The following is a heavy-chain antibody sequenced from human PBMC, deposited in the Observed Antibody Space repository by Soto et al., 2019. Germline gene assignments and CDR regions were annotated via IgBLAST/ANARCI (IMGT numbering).Heavy chain of an antibody. CDR1: GGSVSSGSYY. D-gene: IGHD2-2*01. Sequence: PSETLSLTCTVSGGSVSSGSYYWSWIRQPPGKGLEWIGYIYYSGSTNYNPSLKSRVTISVDTSKNQFSLKLSSVTAADTAVYYCARDPGYCISPSCQNWFDPWGQGTLVTVSS. V-gene: IGHV4-61*01. CDR2: IYYSGST. J-gene: IGHJ5*02. CDR3: ARDPGYCISPSCQNWFDP.